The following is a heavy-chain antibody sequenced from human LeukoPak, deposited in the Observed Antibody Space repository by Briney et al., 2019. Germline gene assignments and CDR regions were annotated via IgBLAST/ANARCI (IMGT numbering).Heavy chain of an antibody. J-gene: IGHJ1*01. D-gene: IGHD3-22*01. CDR2: INPSGGST. CDR1: GYTFTSYY. V-gene: IGHV1-46*01. CDR3: ARGYYDSSDFEYFHH. Sequence: ASVKVSCKASGYTFTSYYMHWVRQAPGQGLEWMGIINPSGGSTSYAQKFQGRVTMTRDTSISTVYMELSRLRSDDTAVFYCARGYYDSSDFEYFHHWGQGTLVTVSS.